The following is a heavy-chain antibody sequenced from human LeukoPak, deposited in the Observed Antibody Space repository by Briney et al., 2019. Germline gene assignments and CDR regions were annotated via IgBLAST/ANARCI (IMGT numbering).Heavy chain of an antibody. CDR3: ARTYSGFPSFDY. Sequence: ASVKVSCKASGYTFTDHYIHWVRQAPGEGLEWMGRIDPKSGVRDYPQKFQGRVTMTRDTSISTAYMELSRLRSDDTAVYYCARTYSGFPSFDYWGQGTLVTVSS. J-gene: IGHJ4*02. CDR2: IDPKSGVR. D-gene: IGHD3-10*01. CDR1: GYTFTDHY. V-gene: IGHV1-2*06.